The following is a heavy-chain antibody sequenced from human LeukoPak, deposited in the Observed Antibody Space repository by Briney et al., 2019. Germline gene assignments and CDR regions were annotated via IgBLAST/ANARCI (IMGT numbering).Heavy chain of an antibody. CDR3: AKDREVFFRLVGAD. V-gene: IGHV3-30*02. J-gene: IGHJ4*02. Sequence: PGGSLRLSCAASGFTFSTYGIHWVRQAPGKGLEWVAFIQYDGSNKYYADSVKGRFTISRDNSKSTLYLQMNNLRPEDTAVYYCAKDREVFFRLVGADWGQGTPVTVST. CDR2: IQYDGSNK. D-gene: IGHD1-26*01. CDR1: GFTFSTYG.